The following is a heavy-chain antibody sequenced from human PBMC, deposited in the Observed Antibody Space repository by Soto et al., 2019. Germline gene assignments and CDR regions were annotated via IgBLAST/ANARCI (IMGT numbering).Heavy chain of an antibody. Sequence: SETLSLTCTVSGGSISSSSYYWGWIRQPPGKGLEWIGSIYYSGSTHYNPSLKSRVTISVDTSKNQFSLKLSSVTAADTAVYYCASPSSGYQYFDYWGQGTLVTLSS. CDR3: ASPSSGYQYFDY. V-gene: IGHV4-39*01. J-gene: IGHJ4*02. CDR2: IYYSGST. CDR1: GGSISSSSYY. D-gene: IGHD5-12*01.